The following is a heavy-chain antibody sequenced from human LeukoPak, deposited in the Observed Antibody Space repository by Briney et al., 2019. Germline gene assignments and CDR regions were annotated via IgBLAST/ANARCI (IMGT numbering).Heavy chain of an antibody. CDR3: ARDTAMVNAHYFDY. V-gene: IGHV4-59*12. CDR1: GGSISSYY. CDR2: IYYSGST. J-gene: IGHJ4*02. Sequence: SETLSLTCTVSGGSISSYYWSWIRQPPGKGLEWIGYIYYSGSTNYNPSLKSLVTISVDTSKNQFSLKLRSVTAAATAVYYCARDTAMVNAHYFDYWGQGTLVTVSS. D-gene: IGHD5-18*01.